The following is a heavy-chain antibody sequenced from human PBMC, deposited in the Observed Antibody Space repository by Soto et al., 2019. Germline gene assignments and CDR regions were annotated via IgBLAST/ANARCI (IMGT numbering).Heavy chain of an antibody. CDR2: ISSNGGST. V-gene: IGHV3-64*01. Sequence: PGGSLRLSCAASGFTFSSYAMHWVRQAPGKGLEYVSAISSNGGSTYYANSVKGRFTISRDNSKNTLYLQMGSLRAEDMAVYYCARDGAGTTDYWGQGTLVTVSS. CDR1: GFTFSSYA. J-gene: IGHJ4*02. D-gene: IGHD1-1*01. CDR3: ARDGAGTTDY.